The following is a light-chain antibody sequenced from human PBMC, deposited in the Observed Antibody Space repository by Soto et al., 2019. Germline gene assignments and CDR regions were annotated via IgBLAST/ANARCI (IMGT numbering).Light chain of an antibody. CDR1: RGHSSYS. CDR2: LNNDGSY. CDR3: QTWATDVHVV. J-gene: IGLJ2*01. V-gene: IGLV4-69*01. Sequence: QAVVTQPPSASASLGASVKFTCTLRRGHSSYSVAWHQRQPEKGPRYLMKLNNDGSYSKGDGVPDRFSGSSSGAERYLTISSLQPDDEAEYYCQTWATDVHVVFGGGPKVTVL.